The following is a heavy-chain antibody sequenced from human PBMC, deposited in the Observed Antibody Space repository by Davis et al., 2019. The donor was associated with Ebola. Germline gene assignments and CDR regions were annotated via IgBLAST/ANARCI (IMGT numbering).Heavy chain of an antibody. D-gene: IGHD6-13*01. Sequence: GESLKISCAASGFTFSSYAMSWVRQAPGKGLEWVSGISCGGGSTYYADSVKGRFTISRDNSKNTLYLQMNSLRAEDTAVYYCAKDRTGIAYMDVWGKGTTVTVSS. J-gene: IGHJ6*03. CDR2: ISCGGGST. CDR1: GFTFSSYA. V-gene: IGHV3-23*01. CDR3: AKDRTGIAYMDV.